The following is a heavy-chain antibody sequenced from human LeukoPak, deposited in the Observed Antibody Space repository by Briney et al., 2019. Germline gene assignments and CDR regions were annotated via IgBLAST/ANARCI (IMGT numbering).Heavy chain of an antibody. CDR2: IYSGGST. V-gene: IGHV3-66*01. CDR1: GFTFSSYS. J-gene: IGHJ5*02. Sequence: AGGSLRLSCAASGFTFSSYSMNWVRQAPGKGLEWVSVIYSGGSTYYADSVKGRFTISRDNSKNTLYLQMNSLRAEDTAVYYCARAGLDGITIFGVATNWFDPWGQGTLVTVSS. CDR3: ARAGLDGITIFGVATNWFDP. D-gene: IGHD3-3*01.